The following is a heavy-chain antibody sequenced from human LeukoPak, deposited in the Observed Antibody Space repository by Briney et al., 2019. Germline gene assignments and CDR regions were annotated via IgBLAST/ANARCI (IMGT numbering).Heavy chain of an antibody. CDR1: GFTFSSYA. CDR2: ISGSGDST. V-gene: IGHV3-23*01. J-gene: IGHJ4*02. D-gene: IGHD3-10*01. Sequence: GGSLRLSCAASGFTFSSYAMSWVRQAPGKGLEWVSSISGSGDSTYYADSVKGRFTISRDNSKNTLYLQMNSLRAEDTAVYYCAKASRLLHGSGSYPGYFDYWGQGTLVTVSS. CDR3: AKASRLLHGSGSYPGYFDY.